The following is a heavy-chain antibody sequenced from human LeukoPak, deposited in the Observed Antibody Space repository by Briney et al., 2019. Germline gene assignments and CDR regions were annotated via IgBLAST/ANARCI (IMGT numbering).Heavy chain of an antibody. Sequence: GGSLRLSCVASGFTFVRHWMTWVRQAPGKRLEWVANINQDESEKYYVDSVKGRFTISRDKARNSLYLQMNSLRAEDAAVYHCARRYMATSAEDFDYWGQRTLVTVSS. CDR2: INQDESEK. CDR3: ARRYMATSAEDFDY. CDR1: GFTFVRHW. D-gene: IGHD5-24*01. V-gene: IGHV3-7*01. J-gene: IGHJ4*02.